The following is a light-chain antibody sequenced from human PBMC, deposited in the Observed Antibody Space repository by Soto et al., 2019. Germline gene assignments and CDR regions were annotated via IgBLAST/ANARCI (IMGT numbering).Light chain of an antibody. J-gene: IGLJ1*01. CDR2: DVD. CDR1: SSDVGGYNY. Sequence: QSVLTQPRSVSGSPGQSVTISCTGTSSDVGGYNYVSWYQHHPGKAPKLMIYDVDKRPSGVPDRFSGSKSGNTASLTISGPQAEDEDDYYCCSYASSYTHYVFGTGTKVTVL. V-gene: IGLV2-11*01. CDR3: CSYASSYTHYV.